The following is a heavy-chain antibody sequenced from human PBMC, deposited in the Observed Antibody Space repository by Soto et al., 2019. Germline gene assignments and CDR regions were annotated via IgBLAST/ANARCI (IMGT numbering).Heavy chain of an antibody. CDR1: GFTLSSYI. Sequence: GSLSLGCAPSGFTLSSYIVNWVRQAKEKGLEWVSSISSSSSYIYYADLVKGRVTISRDNAENSLYLQMNSLRAEDTAVYYCARDDDIVVVPAATIYYYYGMDVWGQGPTGAVSS. CDR3: ARDDDIVVVPAATIYYYYGMDV. J-gene: IGHJ6*02. V-gene: IGHV3-21*01. CDR2: ISSSSSYI. D-gene: IGHD2-2*01.